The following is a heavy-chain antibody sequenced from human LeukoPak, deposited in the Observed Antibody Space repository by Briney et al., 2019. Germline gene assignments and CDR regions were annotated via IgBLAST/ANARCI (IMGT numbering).Heavy chain of an antibody. CDR2: INTDGSST. D-gene: IGHD2-15*01. V-gene: IGHV3-74*01. CDR1: GFTFSDYW. J-gene: IGHJ4*02. CDR3: ASSSDCSSGSCYSPLDS. Sequence: GGSLRLSCTASGFTFSDYWMHWVRQSPGKGLVWVSHINTDGSSTRYADSVKGRFTISRDNSKNTLYLQMNSLRAEDTAVYYCASSSDCSSGSCYSPLDSWGQGTLVTVSS.